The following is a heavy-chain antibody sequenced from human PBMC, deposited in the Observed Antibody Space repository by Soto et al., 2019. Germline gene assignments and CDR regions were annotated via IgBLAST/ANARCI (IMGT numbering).Heavy chain of an antibody. CDR3: SRRAPEGFDP. Sequence: SETLSLTCKVSGGSMSRSSYDWGWIRQPPGKGLEWIGSMYYSGSTYYNPSLKSRVTISIDTPKNQLSLKLTSVTAADTAVYYCSRRAPEGFDPWGQGTLVTVYS. CDR1: GGSMSRSSYD. J-gene: IGHJ5*02. CDR2: MYYSGST. V-gene: IGHV4-39*01.